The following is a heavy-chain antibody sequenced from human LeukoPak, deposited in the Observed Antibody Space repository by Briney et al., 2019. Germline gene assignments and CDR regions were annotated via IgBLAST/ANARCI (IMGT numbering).Heavy chain of an antibody. D-gene: IGHD1-14*01. CDR2: MDPNSGNT. CDR1: GYTFTSYD. V-gene: IGHV1-8*01. Sequence: ASVKVSCKASGYTFTSYDINWVRQATGQGLEWMGWMDPNSGNTGYAQKFQGRVTMTRDTSISTAYMELSTLRSEDTAVYYCARGPPEHPQGYWGQGTLVTVSS. CDR3: ARGPPEHPQGY. J-gene: IGHJ4*02.